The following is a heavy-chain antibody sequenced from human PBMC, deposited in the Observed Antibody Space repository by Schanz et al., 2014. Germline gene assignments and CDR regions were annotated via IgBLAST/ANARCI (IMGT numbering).Heavy chain of an antibody. Sequence: EVQLLESGGGLVQPGGSLRLSCAASTSIFNHAWMSWVRQAPGKGLEWLGRIKSKTDGETTDYAAPVKGRFSISRDDSQSTLYLQMNSLKIEDTAVYYCARDHTTESYYSAGPPIDYWGQGTLLTVSS. CDR1: TSIFNHAW. CDR2: IKSKTDGETT. CDR3: ARDHTTESYYSAGPPIDY. D-gene: IGHD1-26*01. J-gene: IGHJ4*02. V-gene: IGHV3-15*01.